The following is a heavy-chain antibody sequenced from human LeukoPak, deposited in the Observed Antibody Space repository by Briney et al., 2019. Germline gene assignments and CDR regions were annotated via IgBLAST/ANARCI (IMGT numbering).Heavy chain of an antibody. Sequence: SVKVSCKASGGTFSSYAISWVRQAPGQGLEWMGGITPIFGTANYAQKFQGRVTITADESTSTAYMELSSLRSEDTAVYYCARVGDYGDYFDYWGQGTLVTVSS. D-gene: IGHD4-17*01. CDR3: ARVGDYGDYFDY. CDR2: ITPIFGTA. V-gene: IGHV1-69*13. CDR1: GGTFSSYA. J-gene: IGHJ4*02.